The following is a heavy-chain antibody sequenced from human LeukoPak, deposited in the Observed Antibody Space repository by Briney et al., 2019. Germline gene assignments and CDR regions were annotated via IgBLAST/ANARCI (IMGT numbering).Heavy chain of an antibody. CDR3: ARDLSGVTGYTYGRGIDY. CDR2: IQYDGSNK. Sequence: GGSLRLSCAASGLSFSSYGMHWVRQAPGKGLEWVAFIQYDGSNKFYADSVKGRFTISRDNSKNTLYLQMNSLRAEDTAVYYCARDLSGVTGYTYGRGIDYWGQGTLVTVSS. V-gene: IGHV3-30*12. J-gene: IGHJ4*02. CDR1: GLSFSSYG. D-gene: IGHD5-18*01.